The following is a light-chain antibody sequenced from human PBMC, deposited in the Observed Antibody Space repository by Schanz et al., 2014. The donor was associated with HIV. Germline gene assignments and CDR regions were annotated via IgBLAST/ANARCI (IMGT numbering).Light chain of an antibody. CDR2: EVS. Sequence: QSALTQPPSASGSPGQSVTISCTGASSDVAGYNFVSWYQQHPGKAPKLMIYEVSKRPSGVPDRFSGSKSGNTASLTISGLQAEDEADYYCSSYTSTNPLVVFGGGTKLTVL. V-gene: IGLV2-8*01. CDR1: SSDVAGYNF. J-gene: IGLJ2*01. CDR3: SSYTSTNPLVV.